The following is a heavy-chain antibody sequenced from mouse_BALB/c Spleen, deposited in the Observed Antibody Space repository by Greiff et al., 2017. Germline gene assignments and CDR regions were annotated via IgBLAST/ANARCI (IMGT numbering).Heavy chain of an antibody. D-gene: IGHD1-1*01. CDR2: IDPSDSYT. J-gene: IGHJ2*01. V-gene: IGHV1-69*02. CDR1: GYTFTSYW. CDR3: ASHYYGSSYVGY. Sequence: VQLQQPGAELVKPGASVKLSCKASGYTFTSYWMHWVKQRPGQGLEWIGEIDPSDSYTNYNQKFKGKATLTVDKSSSTAYMQLSSLTSEDSAVDYCASHYYGSSYVGYWGQGTTVTVSS.